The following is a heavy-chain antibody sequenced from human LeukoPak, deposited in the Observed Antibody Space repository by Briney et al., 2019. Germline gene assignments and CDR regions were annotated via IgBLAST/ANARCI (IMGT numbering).Heavy chain of an antibody. Sequence: SETLSLTCTVSGGSISSSTRYCRGWIRQPPGKGLEWIGSISYSGNTYYNPRLKSRVTISVETSKNYFSLQLNSVTAADTSASYCATSGGGDGYNWVYWGQGTLVT. CDR3: ATSGGGDGYNWVY. J-gene: IGHJ4*02. V-gene: IGHV4-39*02. CDR1: GGSISSSTRYC. CDR2: ISYSGNT. D-gene: IGHD5-24*01.